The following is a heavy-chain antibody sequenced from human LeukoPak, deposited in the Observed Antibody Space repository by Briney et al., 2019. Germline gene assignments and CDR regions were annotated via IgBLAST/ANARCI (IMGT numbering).Heavy chain of an antibody. D-gene: IGHD5-24*01. CDR2: VNQDGGGK. Sequence: PGGSLRLSCAASGFTFSSAWMSWVRQAPGKGLEWVANVNQDGGGKYYVDSVKGRFTISKDNAKNSLYLQMNSLRAEDTAVYYCTSANYGPAYWGQGTLVTVSS. CDR1: GFTFSSAW. J-gene: IGHJ4*02. CDR3: TSANYGPAY. V-gene: IGHV3-7*01.